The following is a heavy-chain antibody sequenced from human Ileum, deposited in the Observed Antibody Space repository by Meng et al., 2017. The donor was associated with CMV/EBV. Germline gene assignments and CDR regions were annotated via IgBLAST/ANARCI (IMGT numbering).Heavy chain of an antibody. CDR3: ARALSLRSVFDY. J-gene: IGHJ4*02. Sequence: QGQLPGSGPRLVTPSETLSLTCTVSGGSISEFYWSWIRQSPGKGLEWIGYIYDTDSTRYNPSLESRLTISGDTSKNMFYLKLRSVTAADTAIYYCARALSLRSVFDYWGQGILVTVSS. V-gene: IGHV4-59*01. CDR1: GGSISEFY. CDR2: IYDTDST.